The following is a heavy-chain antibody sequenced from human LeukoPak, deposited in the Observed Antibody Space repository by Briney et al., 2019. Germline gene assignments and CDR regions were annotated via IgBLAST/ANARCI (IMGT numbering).Heavy chain of an antibody. CDR1: GFTFSSYG. CDR3: AKGIVVVVAATPAYFQH. V-gene: IGHV3-30*18. CDR2: KSYDGSNK. J-gene: IGHJ1*01. D-gene: IGHD2-15*01. Sequence: PGGSLRLSCAASGFTFSSYGMHWVRQAPGKGLEWVAVKSYDGSNKYYADSVKGRFTISRDNSKNTLYLQMNSLRAEDTAVYYCAKGIVVVVAATPAYFQHWGQGTLVTVSS.